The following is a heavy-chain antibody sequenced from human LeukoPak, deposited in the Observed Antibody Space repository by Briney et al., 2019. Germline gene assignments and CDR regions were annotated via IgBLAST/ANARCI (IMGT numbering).Heavy chain of an antibody. V-gene: IGHV3-23*01. J-gene: IGHJ3*01. D-gene: IGHD3-22*01. CDR1: GLTFSSFA. CDR3: AKGGRWDYYDSSH. Sequence: PGGSLRLSCAASGLTFSSFAMSWVRQAQGKGVEWVSGISGSGSTTYYADSVKGRFTISRDNSKNTLYLQMNSLRVEDTAIYYCAKGGRWDYYDSSHWGQGTMVTVSS. CDR2: ISGSGSTT.